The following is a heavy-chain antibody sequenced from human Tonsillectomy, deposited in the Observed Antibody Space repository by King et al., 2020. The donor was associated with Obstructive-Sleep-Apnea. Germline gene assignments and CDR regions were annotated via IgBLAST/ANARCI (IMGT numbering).Heavy chain of an antibody. CDR1: RFTFSSYA. Sequence: VQLVESGGGVVQPGRSLRLSCAASRFTFSSYAMHWVRQAPGKGLEWVAVISYDGSNKYYADSVKGRFTISRDNSKNTLYLQMNSLRAEDTAVYYCARDGDDYGDSWGQGTLVTVSS. V-gene: IGHV3-30*04. J-gene: IGHJ4*02. D-gene: IGHD7-27*01. CDR2: ISYDGSNK. CDR3: ARDGDDYGDS.